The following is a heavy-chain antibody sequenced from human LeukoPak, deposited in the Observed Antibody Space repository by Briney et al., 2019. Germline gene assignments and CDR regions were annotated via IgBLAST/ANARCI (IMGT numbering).Heavy chain of an antibody. V-gene: IGHV1-69*02. CDR1: GGTFSSYT. Sequence: SVKVSCKASGGTFSSYTISWVRQAPGQGLEWMGRIIPILGIANYAQKSQGRVTITADKSTSTAYMELSSLRSEDTAVYYCARALSGSYRFDYWGQGTLVTVSS. D-gene: IGHD1-26*01. CDR3: ARALSGSYRFDY. J-gene: IGHJ4*02. CDR2: IIPILGIA.